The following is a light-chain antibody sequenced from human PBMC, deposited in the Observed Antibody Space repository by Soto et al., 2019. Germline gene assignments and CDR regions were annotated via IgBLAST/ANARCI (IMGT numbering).Light chain of an antibody. CDR2: EVS. CDR3: SSYAGSNTYV. V-gene: IGLV2-8*01. Sequence: SALTXPASVSGSPGQSITISCTGTSSDVGGYNYVSWYQQHPGKAPKLMIYEVSKRPSGVPDRFSGSKSGNTASLTVSGLQAEDEADYYCSSYAGSNTYVFGTGTKVTVL. J-gene: IGLJ1*01. CDR1: SSDVGGYNY.